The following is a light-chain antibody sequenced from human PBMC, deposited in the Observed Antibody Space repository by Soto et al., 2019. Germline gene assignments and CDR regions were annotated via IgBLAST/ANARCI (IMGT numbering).Light chain of an antibody. Sequence: QSVLTQPPSVSGAPGQRVTISCTGSGSNIGAGYDAHWYQQFPGRAPKLLIYANNNRASGAPDRFSGSRSGTSASLAITGLQAGDEADYYCQSYDSSLSGYVFGTGTKLTVL. J-gene: IGLJ1*01. CDR2: ANN. CDR3: QSYDSSLSGYV. V-gene: IGLV1-40*01. CDR1: GSNIGAGYD.